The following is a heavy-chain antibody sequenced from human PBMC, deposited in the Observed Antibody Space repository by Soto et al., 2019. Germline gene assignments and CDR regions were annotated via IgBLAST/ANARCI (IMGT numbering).Heavy chain of an antibody. V-gene: IGHV3-21*01. Sequence: EVQLVQSGRGLVMPGGSLRLSCAASGFTFSSFHMNWVRQAPGKGLEWVSSINPGSTHIYYRDSGKGRFTISRDDSKNSVYLQMTGLRTEDTALYYCARGYCGGGGCYLRRDAFDVWGQGTMVTVSS. J-gene: IGHJ3*01. D-gene: IGHD2-15*01. CDR2: INPGSTHI. CDR3: ARGYCGGGGCYLRRDAFDV. CDR1: GFTFSSFH.